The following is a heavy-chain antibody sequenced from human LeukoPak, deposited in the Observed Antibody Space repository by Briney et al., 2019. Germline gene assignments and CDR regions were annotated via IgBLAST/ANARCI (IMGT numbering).Heavy chain of an antibody. D-gene: IGHD2-15*01. CDR2: INHSGST. Sequence: SETLSLTCAVYGGSFSGYYWSWIRQPPGKGLEWIGEINHSGSTNYNPSLKSRVTISVDTSKNQFSLKLSSVTAADTAVYYCARRIAYCSGGSCYRGGFDYWGQGNPGHRLL. V-gene: IGHV4-34*01. CDR1: GGSFSGYY. CDR3: ARRIAYCSGGSCYRGGFDY. J-gene: IGHJ4*02.